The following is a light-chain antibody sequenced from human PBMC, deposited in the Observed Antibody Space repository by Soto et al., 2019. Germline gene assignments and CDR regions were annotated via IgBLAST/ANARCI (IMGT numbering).Light chain of an antibody. CDR1: QSVSSY. Sequence: EIVLAQSPATLSLSAGERATLSCMASQSVSSYLAWYQQKPGQAPRLLIYGASNRATGIPARFSGSGSGTDFTLTISSLEAEDSAVYYCQQRSNWPSITFGQGTRLEI. J-gene: IGKJ5*01. CDR3: QQRSNWPSIT. CDR2: GAS. V-gene: IGKV3-11*01.